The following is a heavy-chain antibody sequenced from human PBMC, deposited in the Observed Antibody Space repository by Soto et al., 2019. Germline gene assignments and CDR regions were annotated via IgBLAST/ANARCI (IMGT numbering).Heavy chain of an antibody. Sequence: GGSLRLSCAASGFTFSSYGMHWVRQAPGKGLEWVAVISYDGSNKYYADSVKGRFTISRDNSKNTLYLQMNSLRAEDTAVYYCAKDLYCGYDPDAFDIWGQGTMVTVSS. CDR2: ISYDGSNK. D-gene: IGHD5-12*01. CDR3: AKDLYCGYDPDAFDI. CDR1: GFTFSSYG. J-gene: IGHJ3*02. V-gene: IGHV3-30*18.